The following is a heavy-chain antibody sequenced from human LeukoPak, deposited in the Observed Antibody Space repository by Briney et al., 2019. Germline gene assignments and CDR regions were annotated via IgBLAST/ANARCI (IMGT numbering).Heavy chain of an antibody. CDR2: IIPIFGTA. CDR3: AREEREYYFDY. D-gene: IGHD5-24*01. CDR1: GGTFSSYA. Sequence: GASVKVSCKASGGTFSSYAISWVRQAPGQGLEWMGGIIPIFGTANYAQKFQGRVTITADESTSTAYMELSGLRSEDTAVYYCAREEREYYFDYWGQGTLVTVSS. J-gene: IGHJ4*02. V-gene: IGHV1-69*13.